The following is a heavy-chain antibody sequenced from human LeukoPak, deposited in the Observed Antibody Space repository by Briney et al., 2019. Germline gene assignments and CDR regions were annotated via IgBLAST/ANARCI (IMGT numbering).Heavy chain of an antibody. CDR3: ARDGVAGFVY. CDR1: GGSISSYY. CDR2: IYYSGST. Sequence: RSSETLSLTCTVSGGSISSYYWSWIRQPPGKGLEWIGYIYYSGSTNYNPSLKSRVTISVDTSKNQFSLKLSSVTAADTAVYYCARDGVAGFVYWGQGTLVTVSS. V-gene: IGHV4-59*12. D-gene: IGHD6-19*01. J-gene: IGHJ4*02.